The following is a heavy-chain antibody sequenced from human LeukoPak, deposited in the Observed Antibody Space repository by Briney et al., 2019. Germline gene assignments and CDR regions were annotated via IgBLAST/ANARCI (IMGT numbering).Heavy chain of an antibody. Sequence: SETLSLTCSVSGDSLSRSDSYWDWIRQPPGKGLEWIGTIYHSGRTYYSPSLKSRVTMSVDPSNNQFSLNLRSVTAADTAVYYCARRRYYDGSGYLEWGQGTLLSVSS. D-gene: IGHD3-22*01. V-gene: IGHV4-39*01. CDR1: GDSLSRSDSY. CDR3: ARRRYYDGSGYLE. J-gene: IGHJ1*01. CDR2: IYHSGRT.